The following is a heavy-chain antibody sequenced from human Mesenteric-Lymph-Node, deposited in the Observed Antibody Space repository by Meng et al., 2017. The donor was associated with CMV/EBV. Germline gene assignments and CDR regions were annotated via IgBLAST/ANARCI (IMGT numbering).Heavy chain of an antibody. D-gene: IGHD1-1*01. Sequence: GESLKISCAASGFNFEDYGMSWVRQAPGKGLEWVSGIDWNGGKTGYGDSVKGRFTVSRDNEKNSLYLQMNSLGPEDTALYYCARDGVAQMEHWGQGALVTVSS. CDR1: GFNFEDYG. V-gene: IGHV3-20*04. J-gene: IGHJ4*02. CDR3: ARDGVAQMEH. CDR2: IDWNGGKT.